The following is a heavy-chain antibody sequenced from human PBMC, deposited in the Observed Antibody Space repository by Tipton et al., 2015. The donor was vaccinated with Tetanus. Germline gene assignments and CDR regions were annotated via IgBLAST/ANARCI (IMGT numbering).Heavy chain of an antibody. V-gene: IGHV4-4*07. D-gene: IGHD3-3*01. J-gene: IGHJ6*02. CDR1: GGSISSYY. CDR2: IYTSGST. CDR3: ARLGPIFGVVYYYYYGMDV. Sequence: TLSLTCTVSGGSISSYYWSWIRQPAGKGLEWIGRIYTSGSTNYNPSPKSRVTMSVDTPKNQFSLKLSSVTAADTAVYYCARLGPIFGVVYYYYYGMDVWGQGTTVTVSS.